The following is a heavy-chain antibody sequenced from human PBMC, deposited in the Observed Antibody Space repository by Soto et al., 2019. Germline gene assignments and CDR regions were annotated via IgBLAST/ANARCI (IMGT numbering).Heavy chain of an antibody. V-gene: IGHV4-59*01. CDR3: ARVWGYAFDI. J-gene: IGHJ3*02. CDR2: IYYSGST. CDR1: GSSLSSSY. Sequence: PSETLSLTCTVSGSSLSSSYCSCIRRPPGRGLEWIGYIYYSGSTNYNPSLKSRVTISVDTSKNQFSLKLSSVTAADTAVYYCARVWGYAFDIWGQGTMVTVSS. D-gene: IGHD7-27*01.